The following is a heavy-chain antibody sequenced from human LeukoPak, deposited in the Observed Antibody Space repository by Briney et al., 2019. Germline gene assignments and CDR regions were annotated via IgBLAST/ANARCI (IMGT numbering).Heavy chain of an antibody. CDR1: GYTFTSYG. Sequence: GASVKVSCKASGYTFTSYGISWVRQAPGQGLEWMGWISAYNGNTNYAQKLQGRVTMTTDASTSTAYMELRSLRSDDTAVYYCARAARIAVAGDHPHPYNWFDPWGQGTLVTVSS. D-gene: IGHD6-19*01. CDR3: ARAARIAVAGDHPHPYNWFDP. CDR2: ISAYNGNT. J-gene: IGHJ5*02. V-gene: IGHV1-18*01.